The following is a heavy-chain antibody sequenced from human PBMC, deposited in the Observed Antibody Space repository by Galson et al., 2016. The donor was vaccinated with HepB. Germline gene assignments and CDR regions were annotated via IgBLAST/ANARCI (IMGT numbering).Heavy chain of an antibody. J-gene: IGHJ6*02. Sequence: PSLKSRVTISLDTSKNQFFLRLSSVTAADTAVYYCARGPYYYYSSGYYYYYNGMDVWGQGTTVTVSS. V-gene: IGHV4-34*01. D-gene: IGHD3-22*01. CDR3: ARGPYYYYSSGYYYYYNGMDV.